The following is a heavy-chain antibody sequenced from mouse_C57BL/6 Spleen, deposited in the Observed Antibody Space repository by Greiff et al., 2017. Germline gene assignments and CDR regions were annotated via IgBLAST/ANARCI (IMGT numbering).Heavy chain of an antibody. CDR3: AREDYDYDRAWFAY. J-gene: IGHJ3*01. V-gene: IGHV1-72*01. CDR1: GYTFTSYW. D-gene: IGHD2-4*01. CDR2: IDPNSGGT. Sequence: QVQLKESGAELVKPGASVKLSCKASGYTFTSYWMHWVKQRPGRGLEWIGRIDPNSGGTKYNEKFKSKATLTVDKPSSTAYMQLSSLTSEDSAVYYCAREDYDYDRAWFAYWGQGTLVTVSA.